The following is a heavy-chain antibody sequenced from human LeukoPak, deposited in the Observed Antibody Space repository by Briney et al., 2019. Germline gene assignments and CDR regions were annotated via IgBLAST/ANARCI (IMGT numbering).Heavy chain of an antibody. CDR1: GYSISSGYY. CDR3: ARSNDYDGSGYYSWDYYYYMDV. J-gene: IGHJ6*03. Sequence: SETLSLTCTVSGYSISSGYYWDWIRQPPGKGLEWIGSIYHSGRTYYNPSLKSRVTISVDTSKNQFSLKLSSVTAADTAVYYCARSNDYDGSGYYSWDYYYYMDVWGKGTTVTVSS. V-gene: IGHV4-38-2*02. D-gene: IGHD3-22*01. CDR2: IYHSGRT.